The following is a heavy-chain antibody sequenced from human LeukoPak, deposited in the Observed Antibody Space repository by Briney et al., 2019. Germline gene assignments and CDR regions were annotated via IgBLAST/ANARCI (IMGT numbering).Heavy chain of an antibody. CDR2: IYSGGST. J-gene: IGHJ4*02. V-gene: IGHV3-66*01. CDR1: GFTVSSNY. D-gene: IGHD3-10*01. CDR3: AREGHSLARGGFDY. Sequence: PGGSLRLSCAASGFTVSSNYMSWVRQAPGKGLEWVSVIYSGGSTYYADSVKGRFIISRDNSKNTLYLQMNSLRAEDTAVYYCAREGHSLARGGFDYWGQGTLVTVSS.